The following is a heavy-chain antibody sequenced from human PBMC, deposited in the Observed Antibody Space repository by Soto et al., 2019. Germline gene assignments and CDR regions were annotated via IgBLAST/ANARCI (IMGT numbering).Heavy chain of an antibody. CDR1: GHSISSSNYY. V-gene: IGHV4-39*07. Sequence: SETLSLTCTVSGHSISSSNYYWGWIRQPPGKGLEWIGSIFYSGFTYDNPSLKSRVTISVDTSKNQFSLKLSSVTAADTAVYYCARRWGRSFDYWGQGTLVTVSS. D-gene: IGHD2-15*01. CDR3: ARRWGRSFDY. CDR2: IFYSGFT. J-gene: IGHJ4*02.